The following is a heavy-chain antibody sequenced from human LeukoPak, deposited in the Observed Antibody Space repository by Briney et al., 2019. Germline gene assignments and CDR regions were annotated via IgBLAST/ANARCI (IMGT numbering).Heavy chain of an antibody. V-gene: IGHV4-59*01. CDR3: AVYCSGGSCYGGGFDY. CDR1: GFTFSSYW. Sequence: GSLRLSCAASGFTFSSYWMSWVRQAPGKGLEWIGYIYYSGSTNYNPSLKSRVTISVDTSKNQFSLKLSSVTAADTAVYYCAVYCSGGSCYGGGFDYWGQGTLVTVSS. CDR2: IYYSGST. D-gene: IGHD2-15*01. J-gene: IGHJ4*02.